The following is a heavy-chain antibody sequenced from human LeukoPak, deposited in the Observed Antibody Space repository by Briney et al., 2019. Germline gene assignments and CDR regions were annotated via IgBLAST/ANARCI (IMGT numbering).Heavy chain of an antibody. V-gene: IGHV3-30*02. Sequence: GGSLRLSCAPSGFTFSSYGMHWVRQAPGKWLEWVASIRYDGSNKYYADSVKGRFATSRDNCRDTLYLQMISLRAEDTAVYYCAKSAVGATLGHYWGQGTPVTVSS. J-gene: IGHJ4*02. CDR1: GFTFSSYG. D-gene: IGHD1-26*01. CDR2: IRYDGSNK. CDR3: AKSAVGATLGHY.